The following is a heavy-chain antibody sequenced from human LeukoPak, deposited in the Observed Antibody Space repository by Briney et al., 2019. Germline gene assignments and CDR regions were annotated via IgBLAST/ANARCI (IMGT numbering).Heavy chain of an antibody. CDR1: AFTFSSYS. V-gene: IGHV3-21*01. D-gene: IGHD4-23*01. CDR3: ARGNAGNDAFDI. J-gene: IGHJ3*02. CDR2: ISSTSFYI. Sequence: GGSLRLSCAASAFTFSSYSMNWVRQAPGKGLEWVSSISSTSFYIYYADSVKGRFTISRDNAKNSLYLQMNSLRAEDTAVYHCARGNAGNDAFDIWGQGTMVTVSS.